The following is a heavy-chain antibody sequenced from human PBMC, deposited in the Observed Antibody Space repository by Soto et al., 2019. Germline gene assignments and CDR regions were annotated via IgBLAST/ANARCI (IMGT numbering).Heavy chain of an antibody. CDR1: GFTFSSYS. V-gene: IGHV3-48*02. CDR2: ISSSSSTI. D-gene: IGHD6-19*01. J-gene: IGHJ6*02. Sequence: EVQLVESGGGLVQPGGSLRLSCAASGFTFSSYSMNWVRQAPGKGLEWVSYISSSSSTIYYADSVKGRFTISRDNAKNSLYLQMNSLRDEDTAVYYCARFSRVGQWLGYGMDVWGQGTTVTVSS. CDR3: ARFSRVGQWLGYGMDV.